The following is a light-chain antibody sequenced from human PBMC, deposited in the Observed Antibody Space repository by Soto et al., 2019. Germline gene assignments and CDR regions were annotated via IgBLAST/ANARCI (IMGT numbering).Light chain of an antibody. Sequence: EIMLTQSPDTLSLSPMERATLSCMASQTVSSNYLAWCQQRPGQAPRLLIYGASSRATGIPDRFSGSGSGTDFTLTISRLEPEDFVLYYCQQYDSSFPAFGQGTKVDIK. CDR1: QTVSSNY. CDR3: QQYDSSFPA. J-gene: IGKJ1*01. CDR2: GAS. V-gene: IGKV3-20*01.